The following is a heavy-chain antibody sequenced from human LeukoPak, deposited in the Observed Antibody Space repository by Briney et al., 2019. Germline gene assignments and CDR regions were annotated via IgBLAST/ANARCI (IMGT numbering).Heavy chain of an antibody. CDR1: GYTFTSYG. V-gene: IGHV1-18*01. D-gene: IGHD4-17*01. CDR2: ISAYNGNT. J-gene: IGHJ5*02. Sequence: ASVTVSCKASGYTFTSYGISWVRQAPGQGLEWMGWISAYNGNTNYAQKLQGRVTMTTDTSTSTAYMELRSLRSDDTAVYYCARVTYYGDYLNWFDPWGQGTLVTVSS. CDR3: ARVTYYGDYLNWFDP.